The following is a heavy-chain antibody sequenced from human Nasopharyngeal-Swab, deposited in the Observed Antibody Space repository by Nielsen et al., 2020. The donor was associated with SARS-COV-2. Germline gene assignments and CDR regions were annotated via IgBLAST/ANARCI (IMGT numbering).Heavy chain of an antibody. Sequence: WIRQPPGKGLEWIGEINHSGSTNYNPSLKSRVTISVDTSKNQFSLKPSSVTAADTAVYYCARGFRHYYGSGSDRFDYWGQGTLVTVS. CDR3: ARGFRHYYGSGSDRFDY. CDR2: INHSGST. V-gene: IGHV4-34*01. D-gene: IGHD3-10*01. J-gene: IGHJ4*02.